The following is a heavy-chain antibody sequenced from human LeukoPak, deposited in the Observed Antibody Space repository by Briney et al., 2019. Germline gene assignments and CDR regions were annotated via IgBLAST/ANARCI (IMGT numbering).Heavy chain of an antibody. CDR2: MNPNSGNT. J-gene: IGHJ4*02. D-gene: IGHD2-21*01. V-gene: IGHV1-8*01. CDR3: ARGRFSANRPPLRWLKTQVHDY. Sequence: ASVKVSCKASGYTCTSYDINWVRQATGQGLEWMVWMNPNSGNTGYAQKFQGRVTMTRNTSISTAYMELSSLRSEDTAVYYCARGRFSANRPPLRWLKTQVHDYWGQGTLVTVSS. CDR1: GYTCTSYD.